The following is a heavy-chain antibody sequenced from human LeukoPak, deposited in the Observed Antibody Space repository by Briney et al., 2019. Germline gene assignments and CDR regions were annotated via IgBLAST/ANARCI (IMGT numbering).Heavy chain of an antibody. D-gene: IGHD3-3*01. CDR3: ARRVLRFLEWSHTPYNWFDP. CDR1: GGSFSGYY. V-gene: IGHV4-34*01. J-gene: IGHJ5*02. CDR2: INHSGST. Sequence: PSETLSLTCAVSGGSFSGYYLSWIRQPPGKGLEWIGEINHSGSTNYNPSLKSRVTISVDTSKNQFSLKLSSVTAADTAVYYCARRVLRFLEWSHTPYNWFDPWGQGTLVTVSS.